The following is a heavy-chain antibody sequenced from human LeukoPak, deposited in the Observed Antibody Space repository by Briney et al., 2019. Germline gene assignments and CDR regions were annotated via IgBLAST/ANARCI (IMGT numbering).Heavy chain of an antibody. D-gene: IGHD3-16*01. CDR3: ARGRWLSESPLDY. J-gene: IGHJ4*02. V-gene: IGHV3-9*01. CDR1: GFSFDDYA. Sequence: PGGSLRLSCAASGFSFDDYAMHWVRQAPGKGLEWVSGISWNSGGMGYADSVKGRFTIFRDNAKNSLYLQMNSLRTEDTALYYCARGRWLSESPLDYWGQGTLVTVSS. CDR2: ISWNSGGM.